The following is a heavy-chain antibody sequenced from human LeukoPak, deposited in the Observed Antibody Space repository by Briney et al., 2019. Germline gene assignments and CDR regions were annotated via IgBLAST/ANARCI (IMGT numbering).Heavy chain of an antibody. V-gene: IGHV1-2*02. Sequence: ASVKVSCKASGYTFTSYYMHWVRQAPGQGLEWMGWINPSSGGTNYAQKFQGRVTMTRDTSISTAYMELSRLRSDDTAVYYCATGPDCSSTSCYYYYYYYMDVWGKGTTVTVSS. CDR2: INPSSGGT. CDR1: GYTFTSYY. CDR3: ATGPDCSSTSCYYYYYYYMDV. J-gene: IGHJ6*03. D-gene: IGHD2-2*01.